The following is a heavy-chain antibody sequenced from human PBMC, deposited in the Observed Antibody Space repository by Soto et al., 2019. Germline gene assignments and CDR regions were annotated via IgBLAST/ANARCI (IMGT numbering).Heavy chain of an antibody. CDR3: ARDQSEPYYYDSSGYYFHY. V-gene: IGHV1-18*01. D-gene: IGHD3-22*01. J-gene: IGHJ4*02. CDR1: GYSFSNYG. CDR2: ISTYNGDT. Sequence: ASLKVSCKSSGYSFSNYGISWVREAPGKGLEWMGWISTYNGDTDYPQKVQGRVTITRDTSASTAYMELSSLRSEDTAVYYCARDQSEPYYYDSSGYYFHYWGQGTLVTVPQ.